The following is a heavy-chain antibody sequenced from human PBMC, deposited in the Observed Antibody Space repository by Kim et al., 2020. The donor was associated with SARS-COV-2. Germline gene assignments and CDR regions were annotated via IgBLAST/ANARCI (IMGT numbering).Heavy chain of an antibody. Sequence: LRGRVTMTRDTSASTVYMWLSSLRSEDTAVYYCARDRSGGAGVSDAFDIWGQGTMVTVSS. V-gene: IGHV1-46*01. J-gene: IGHJ3*02. CDR3: ARDRSGGAGVSDAFDI. D-gene: IGHD3-10*01.